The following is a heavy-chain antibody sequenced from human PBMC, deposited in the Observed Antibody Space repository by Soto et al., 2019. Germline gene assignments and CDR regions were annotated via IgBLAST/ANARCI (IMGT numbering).Heavy chain of an antibody. CDR2: ISGSADST. CDR3: AKGSRETATCCGED. Sequence: EVQLLASGGGLVQPGGYLSLSCAASGFTFSSYAMSCVRPAPGKGLEWVSVISGSADSTNYADSVKGRFTISRDNSKNTLYLQRNSLRVEATAAYYCAKGSRETATCCGEDWGQGTLVTVSS. J-gene: IGHJ4*02. V-gene: IGHV3-23*01. CDR1: GFTFSSYA. D-gene: IGHD2-21*01.